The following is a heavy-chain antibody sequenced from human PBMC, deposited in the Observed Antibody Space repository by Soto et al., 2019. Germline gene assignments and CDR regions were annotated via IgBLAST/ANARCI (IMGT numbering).Heavy chain of an antibody. D-gene: IGHD2-2*01. CDR3: VKDGGYCSSTTCYSPRNHYLDS. CDR2: IKFDGSEK. J-gene: IGHJ4*02. Sequence: GGSLRLSCAASGFTFSDYWMSWVRQAPGKGPEWVANIKFDGSEKQYVDSVKGRFSISRDNSRNSLFLQMNSLRAGDTAVYYCVKDGGYCSSTTCYSPRNHYLDSWGQGTLVTVSS. CDR1: GFTFSDYW. V-gene: IGHV3-7*03.